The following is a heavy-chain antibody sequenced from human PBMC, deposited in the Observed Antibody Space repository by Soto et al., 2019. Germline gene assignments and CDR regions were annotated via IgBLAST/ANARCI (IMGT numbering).Heavy chain of an antibody. D-gene: IGHD3-9*01. CDR3: AREAYDILTGHVGGMDV. CDR2: ISSTSSNI. V-gene: IGHV3-48*02. Sequence: PGGSLRLSCTAYGFTFSYYSIRWVRQDPGKGLEWVSYISSTSSNIYYADSVKGRFTISRDSAENSLYLQMNSLRDEDTAVYYCAREAYDILTGHVGGMDVWGQGTTVTVSS. CDR1: GFTFSYYS. J-gene: IGHJ6*02.